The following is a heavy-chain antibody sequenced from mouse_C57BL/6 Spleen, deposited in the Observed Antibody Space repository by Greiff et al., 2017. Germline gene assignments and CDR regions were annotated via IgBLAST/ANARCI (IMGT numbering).Heavy chain of an antibody. Sequence: VQLQQSGAELVRPGASVKLSCTASGFNIKDDYMHWVKQRPEQGLEWIGWIDPENGDTEYASKFQGKATITADTSSNTAYLQLSSLTSEDTAVYYCTKDYYGSSYDVWGTGTTVTVSS. D-gene: IGHD1-1*01. J-gene: IGHJ1*03. V-gene: IGHV14-4*01. CDR1: GFNIKDDY. CDR3: TKDYYGSSYDV. CDR2: IDPENGDT.